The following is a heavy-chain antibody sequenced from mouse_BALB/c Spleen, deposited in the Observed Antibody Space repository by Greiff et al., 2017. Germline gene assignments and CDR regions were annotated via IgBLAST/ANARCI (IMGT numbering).Heavy chain of an antibody. CDR3: TRKRDYGYYFDY. CDR1: GYTFTDYE. CDR2: IDPETGGT. J-gene: IGHJ2*01. V-gene: IGHV1-15*01. Sequence: VQLQQSGAELVRPGASVTLSCKASGYTFTDYEMHWVKQTPVHGLEWIGAIDPETGGTAYNQKFKGKATLTADKSSSTAYMELRSLTSEDSAVYYCTRKRDYGYYFDYWGQGTTLTVSS. D-gene: IGHD2-4*01.